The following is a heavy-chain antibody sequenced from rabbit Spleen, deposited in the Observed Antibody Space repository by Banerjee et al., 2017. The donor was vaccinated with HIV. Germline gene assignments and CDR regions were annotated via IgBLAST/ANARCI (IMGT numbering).Heavy chain of an antibody. CDR3: ARDWVGVIGWNFYL. Sequence: QQQLVESGGGLVQPGGSLTLTCTASGFSFNDDYVMCWVRQAPGKGLKWIACIDVIRSGSTYYSSGAKGRFTFSKTSSTTVTLRMTRLTAADRATYFCARDWVGVIGWNFYLWGQGTLVTVS. CDR2: IDVIRSGST. CDR1: GFSFNDDYV. J-gene: IGHJ4*01. D-gene: IGHD2-1*01. V-gene: IGHV1S45*01.